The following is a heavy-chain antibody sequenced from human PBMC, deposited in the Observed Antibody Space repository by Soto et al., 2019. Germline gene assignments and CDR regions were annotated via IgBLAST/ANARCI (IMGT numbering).Heavy chain of an antibody. Sequence: GGSLRLSCAASGFTFSSYFMTWVRQAPGKGLEWVSSISRSSGSTYYADSVRGRFTISRDNSKNTLYLQMNSLRAEDTALYYCAIRIAARSGSLHFYFWGQGTLVTVSS. CDR2: ISRSSGST. CDR3: AIRIAARSGSLHFYF. D-gene: IGHD6-6*01. V-gene: IGHV3-23*01. J-gene: IGHJ4*02. CDR1: GFTFSSYF.